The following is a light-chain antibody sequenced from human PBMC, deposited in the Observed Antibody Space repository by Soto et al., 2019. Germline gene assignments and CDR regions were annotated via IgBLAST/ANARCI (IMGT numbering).Light chain of an antibody. CDR2: GAS. J-gene: IGKJ1*01. CDR3: QQYAGSPST. CDR1: QSVSNSY. Sequence: EIVVTQSPGTLSLSPGERATLSCRASQSVSNSYLAWYQQKPGQGPRLLIYGASSRATGIPDRFSGSGSGTDFTLTISRLEPEDFAVYYCQQYAGSPSTFGQGTKVEI. V-gene: IGKV3-20*01.